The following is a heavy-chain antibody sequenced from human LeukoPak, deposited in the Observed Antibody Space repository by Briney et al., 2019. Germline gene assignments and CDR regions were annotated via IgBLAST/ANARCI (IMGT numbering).Heavy chain of an antibody. V-gene: IGHV3-23*01. CDR2: ISGSGGSS. Sequence: PGGSLRLSCAASGFTFCSYAMSWVRQAPGKGLEWVSAISGSGGSSYYADSVKGRFTISRDNSKNTLYLQVNSLRAEDTAVYYCAKGAIAVADSGNYWGQGTLVTVSS. J-gene: IGHJ4*02. CDR3: AKGAIAVADSGNY. D-gene: IGHD6-19*01. CDR1: GFTFCSYA.